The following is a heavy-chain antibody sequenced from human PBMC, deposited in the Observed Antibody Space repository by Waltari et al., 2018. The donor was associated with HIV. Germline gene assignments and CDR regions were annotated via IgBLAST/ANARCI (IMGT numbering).Heavy chain of an antibody. CDR2: INPTSGVT. J-gene: IGHJ6*02. V-gene: IGHV1-2*06. CDR1: GYTFTAHY. Sequence: QGQLVQSGAEVKKPGASVKVSCKASGYTFTAHYIHWVRQAPGQGLEWMGRINPTSGVTHYAQKFQDRVTVTRDTSITTAYMELSSLRSDDTARYFCFYYSNTESYGLDVWGQGTTVTVSS. D-gene: IGHD3-22*01. CDR3: FYYSNTESYGLDV.